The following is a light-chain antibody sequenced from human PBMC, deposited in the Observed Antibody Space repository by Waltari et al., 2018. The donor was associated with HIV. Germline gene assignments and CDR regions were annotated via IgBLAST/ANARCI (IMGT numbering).Light chain of an antibody. CDR1: NSNIGSNS. CDR2: SNK. CDR3: AAWDDSVDGDVI. V-gene: IGLV1-44*01. Sequence: QSVLSQPPSASGTPGQRVTIPCSGRNSNIGSNSVNWYQQVPGTAPKLLIYSNKQRPSGVPDRFSGSKSCNSASLAISGLRSEDEADYYCAAWDDSVDGDVIFGGGTKLTVL. J-gene: IGLJ2*01.